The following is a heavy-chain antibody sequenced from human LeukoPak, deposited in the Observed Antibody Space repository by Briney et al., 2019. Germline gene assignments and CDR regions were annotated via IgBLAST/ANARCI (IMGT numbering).Heavy chain of an antibody. D-gene: IGHD4-23*01. J-gene: IGHJ4*02. Sequence: ASVKVSCKASGYYMHWVRQAPGQGLEWMGTINPSGGSTSCAQKFQDRVTMTRDTSTSTVYMELSSLRSEDTAVYYCAREANGGYFDYWGQGTLVTVSS. CDR3: AREANGGYFDY. V-gene: IGHV1-46*01. CDR2: INPSGGST. CDR1: GYY.